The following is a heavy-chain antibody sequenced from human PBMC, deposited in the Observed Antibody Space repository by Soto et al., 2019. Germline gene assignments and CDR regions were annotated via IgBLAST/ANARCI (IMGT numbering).Heavy chain of an antibody. CDR2: ITHFGGT. D-gene: IGHD1-26*01. Sequence: QVQVQQLGAGLLKPSETLSLTCEVFGGSLSGVHWTWIRQSPGEGLEWIGEITHFGGTNSNPSLKSRVTISADTSKNLFSLNLTSVTAADTAVYYCAGGRGNVWELPVHWGQGTLVTVSS. CDR1: GGSLSGVH. J-gene: IGHJ4*02. V-gene: IGHV4-34*01. CDR3: AGGRGNVWELPVH.